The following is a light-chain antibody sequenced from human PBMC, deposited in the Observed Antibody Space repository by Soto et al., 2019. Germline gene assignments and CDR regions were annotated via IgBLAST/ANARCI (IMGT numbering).Light chain of an antibody. V-gene: IGKV3-15*01. CDR1: QSLSFN. CDR3: QQYYRWPQT. J-gene: IGKJ1*01. CDR2: GAS. Sequence: EIVMAQSPATLSVSPGERATLSCRASQSLSFNLAWYQQKPGQAPRLLIYGASTRATGIPARFSGSGSGTEFTLTISSLQSEDFAVYYCQQYYRWPQTFGQGTKVDNK.